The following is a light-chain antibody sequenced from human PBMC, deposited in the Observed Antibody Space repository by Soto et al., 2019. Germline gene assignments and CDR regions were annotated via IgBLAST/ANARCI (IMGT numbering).Light chain of an antibody. CDR2: DAS. CDR3: QQYHNFPYT. J-gene: IGKJ2*01. Sequence: DLQMTQSPPSLSASVGDRVTVACRASHDIGNSLAWYQQRPGKAPKLLIFDASSLQSGVPSRFSGSGSVTEFTLTVSSLQPDDFATYYCQQYHNFPYTFGQGTKLEI. V-gene: IGKV1-5*01. CDR1: HDIGNS.